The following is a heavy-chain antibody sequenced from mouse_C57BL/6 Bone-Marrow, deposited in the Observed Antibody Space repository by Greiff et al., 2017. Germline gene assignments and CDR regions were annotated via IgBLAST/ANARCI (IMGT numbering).Heavy chain of an antibody. CDR3: AENYERGLAY. J-gene: IGHJ3*01. CDR2: IHPNSGST. Sequence: QVQLQQPGAELVKPGASVKLSCKASGYTFTSYWMHWVKQRPGQGLEWIGLIHPNSGSTNYNEKFKSKATLTVDKSSSTAYMQLSSLTSEDSAVDYCAENYERGLAYWGQGTLVTVSA. D-gene: IGHD2-4*01. CDR1: GYTFTSYW. V-gene: IGHV1-64*01.